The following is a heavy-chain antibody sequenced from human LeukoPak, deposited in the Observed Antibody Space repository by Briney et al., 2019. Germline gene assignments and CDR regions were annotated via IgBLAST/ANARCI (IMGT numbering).Heavy chain of an antibody. CDR3: ARFSYYYGSGSYPDY. Sequence: VASVKVSCKASGYTFTSYGISWVRQAPGQGLEWMGWISAYNGNTNYAQKLQGRVTTTTDTSTSTAYMELRSLRSDDTAVYYCARFSYYYGSGSYPDYWGQGTLVTVSS. CDR1: GYTFTSYG. J-gene: IGHJ4*02. CDR2: ISAYNGNT. D-gene: IGHD3-10*01. V-gene: IGHV1-18*01.